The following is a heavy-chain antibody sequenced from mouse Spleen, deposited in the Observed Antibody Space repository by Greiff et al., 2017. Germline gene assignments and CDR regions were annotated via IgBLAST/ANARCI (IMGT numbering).Heavy chain of an antibody. CDR2: ISYDGSN. V-gene: IGHV3-6*01. J-gene: IGHJ3*01. CDR3: ASAVVAPFAC. CDR1: GYSITSGYY. D-gene: IGHD1-1*01. Sequence: EVKLQESGPGLVKPSQSLSLTCSVTGYSITSGYYWNWIRQFPGNKLEWMGYISYDGSNNYNPSLKNRISITRDTSKNQFFLKLNSVTTEDTATYYCASAVVAPFACWGQGTLVTVSA.